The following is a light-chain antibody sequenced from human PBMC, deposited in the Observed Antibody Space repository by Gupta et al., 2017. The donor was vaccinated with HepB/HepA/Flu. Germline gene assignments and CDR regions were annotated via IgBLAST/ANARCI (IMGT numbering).Light chain of an antibody. Sequence: VIGMTQSPSLLSASTTARVTISCLKSHGISSYLAWYQQKPGKAPELLIYAASTWESGVPSRFSGSGSGTDFTLTISCLQSEEFATYYCQQYYSFPRTFGQGTKLEIK. CDR1: HGISSY. CDR3: QQYYSFPRT. J-gene: IGKJ1*01. V-gene: IGKV1D-8*01. CDR2: AAS.